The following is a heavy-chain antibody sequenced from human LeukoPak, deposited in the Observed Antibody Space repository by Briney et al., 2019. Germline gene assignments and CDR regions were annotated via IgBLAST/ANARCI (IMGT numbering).Heavy chain of an antibody. V-gene: IGHV1-18*01. CDR2: ISAYNGNT. J-gene: IGHJ4*02. CDR1: GGTFSSYT. D-gene: IGHD4-17*01. CDR3: AREAYGTYFDY. Sequence: GASVEVSCKASGGTFSSYTISWVRQAPGQGLEWMGWISAYNGNTNYAQKLQGRVTMTTDTSTSTAYMELRSLRSDDTAVYYCAREAYGTYFDYWGQGTLVTVSS.